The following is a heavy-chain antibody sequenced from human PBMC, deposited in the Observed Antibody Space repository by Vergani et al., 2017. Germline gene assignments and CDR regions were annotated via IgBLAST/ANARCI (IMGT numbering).Heavy chain of an antibody. V-gene: IGHV5-51*01. CDR3: ARIFYGGNSGDAFDI. CDR1: GYSFTSYW. J-gene: IGHJ3*02. Sequence: EVQLVQSGAEVKKPGESLKISCKCSGYSFTSYWIGWVRQMPGKGLEWMGSIYPGDSDTRYRPSFQGQVTISADKSISTAYLQWSSLKASDTAMYYCARIFYGGNSGDAFDIWGQGTMVTVSS. D-gene: IGHD4-23*01. CDR2: IYPGDSDT.